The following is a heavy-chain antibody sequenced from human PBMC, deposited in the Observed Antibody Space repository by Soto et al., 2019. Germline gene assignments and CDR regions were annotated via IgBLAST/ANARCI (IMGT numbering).Heavy chain of an antibody. CDR3: ARMAGPGLTYFDF. D-gene: IGHD2-21*02. CDR2: INPRSGGA. Sequence: QVQLVQSAAEVKEPGASVTISCKASRYLFASHHIHWVREAPGQGLEWMGEINPRSGGAGYSQMFQGRVTMTSDTSTTTVYMTLTSLRSDDTSVYYYARMAGPGLTYFDFWGQGTPVTVSS. J-gene: IGHJ4*02. V-gene: IGHV1-46*01. CDR1: RYLFASHH.